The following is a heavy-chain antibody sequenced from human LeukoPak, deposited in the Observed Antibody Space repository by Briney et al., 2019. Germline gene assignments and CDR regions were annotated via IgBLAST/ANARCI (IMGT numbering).Heavy chain of an antibody. D-gene: IGHD2-15*01. CDR1: GFTFSNE. J-gene: IGHJ6*03. CDR3: ARWTGSRYCSGGSCYSSYYYYYMDV. CDR2: ISASGTIT. Sequence: SGGSLRLSCAASGFTFSNEMNWVRQAPGKGLEWISYISASGTITHYADSVEGRFTISRDNAKNSLYLQMNSLRAEDTAVYYCARWTGSRYCSGGSCYSSYYYYYMDVWGKGTTVTVSS. V-gene: IGHV3-48*03.